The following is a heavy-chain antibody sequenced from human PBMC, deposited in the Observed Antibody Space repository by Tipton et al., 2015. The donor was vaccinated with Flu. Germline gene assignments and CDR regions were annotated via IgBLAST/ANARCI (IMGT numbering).Heavy chain of an antibody. CDR1: GHPIFSSTDF. Sequence: TLSLTCTVSGHPIFSSTDFNYWAWIRQAPGKGLEWIGSIYNRVSTHYNPSRRSRNPMSIDLPKTQFSLAMSSVTAADTDVYYCARKVSGTGFEAWGQGSLVIFSS. J-gene: IGHJ5*02. D-gene: IGHD3-10*01. CDR2: IYNRVST. CDR3: ARKVSGTGFEA. V-gene: IGHV4-38-2*02.